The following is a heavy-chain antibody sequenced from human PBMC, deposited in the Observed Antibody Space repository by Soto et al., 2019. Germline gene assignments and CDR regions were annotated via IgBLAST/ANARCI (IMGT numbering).Heavy chain of an antibody. J-gene: IGHJ5*02. D-gene: IGHD4-4*01. V-gene: IGHV4-30-2*01. CDR2: IYPSGST. CDR1: GDSIVRGGYS. Sequence: PSETLSLTCVVSGDSIVRGGYSWSWIRQPPGKGLEWIGYIYPSGSTNYNPSLRSRVTMSLDTSKNQFSLSLNSVTVADTAVYYCARNNHDYCNLGGDWFDPWGQGTLVTVSS. CDR3: ARNNHDYCNLGGDWFDP.